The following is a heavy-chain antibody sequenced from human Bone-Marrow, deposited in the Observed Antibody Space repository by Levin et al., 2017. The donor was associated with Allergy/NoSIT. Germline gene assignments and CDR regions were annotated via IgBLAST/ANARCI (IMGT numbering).Heavy chain of an antibody. CDR2: IWYDGSKK. CDR1: GFTFSSYG. D-gene: IGHD2-15*01. CDR3: ARDRGSGCSGGSCYGGYFDY. V-gene: IGHV3-33*01. Sequence: GESLKISCAASGFTFSSYGIHWVRQAPGKGLEWVALIWYDGSKKNYADSVKGRLTISRDDSKNTVYLQMNSLRAEDTAVYYCARDRGSGCSGGSCYGGYFDYWGQGTLVTVSS. J-gene: IGHJ4*02.